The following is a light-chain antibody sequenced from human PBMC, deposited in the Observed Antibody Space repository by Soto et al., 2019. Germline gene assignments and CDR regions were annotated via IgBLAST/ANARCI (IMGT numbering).Light chain of an antibody. Sequence: EIVLTKSPGTLSLSPGERATLSCRASQSVSSSYLAWYQQKHGQARRLLIYGASSRATGIPDRFSGSGSGTDFTLTISRLEPEDFAVYYCQQYGSSFGPGTKVD. CDR2: GAS. J-gene: IGKJ3*01. CDR1: QSVSSSY. V-gene: IGKV3-20*01. CDR3: QQYGSS.